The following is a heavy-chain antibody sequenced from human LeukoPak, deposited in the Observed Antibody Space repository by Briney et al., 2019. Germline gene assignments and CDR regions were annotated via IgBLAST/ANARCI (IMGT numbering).Heavy chain of an antibody. CDR3: ARLSSGWHGAVDY. Sequence: PGGSPRLSCAASGFTFSSYSMNWVRQAPGKGLEWVSSISSSSSYIYYADSVKGRFTISRDNAKNSLYLQMNSLRAEDTAVYYCARLSSGWHGAVDYWGQGTLVTVSS. CDR2: ISSSSSYI. J-gene: IGHJ4*02. D-gene: IGHD6-19*01. V-gene: IGHV3-21*01. CDR1: GFTFSSYS.